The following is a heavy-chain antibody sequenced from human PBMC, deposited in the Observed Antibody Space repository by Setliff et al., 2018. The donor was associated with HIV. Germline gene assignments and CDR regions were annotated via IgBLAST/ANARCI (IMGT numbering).Heavy chain of an antibody. V-gene: IGHV4-31*03. J-gene: IGHJ3*01. D-gene: IGHD7-27*01. CDR2: ILDSGST. CDR3: ARVPNWGSAPFAYGV. CDR1: GASISSGGYY. Sequence: ASETLSLTCTVSGASISSGGYYWNWIRQLPGKGLEWIGYILDSGSTCYNPSLRGRLSMSIDTSANQFSVELTSVTAADTALYFCARVPNWGSAPFAYGVWGLGTMVTVSS.